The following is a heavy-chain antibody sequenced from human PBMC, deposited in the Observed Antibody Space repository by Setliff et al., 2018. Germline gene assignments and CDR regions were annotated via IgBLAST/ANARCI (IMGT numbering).Heavy chain of an antibody. D-gene: IGHD3-9*01. CDR3: AGVDVLTASPF. J-gene: IGHJ4*02. CDR1: ANTFIAYY. V-gene: IGHV1-2*02. CDR2: INPNSAGT. Sequence: ASVKVSCKASANTFIAYYIHWVRQAPGQGLEWMGWINPNSAGTNYAQKFQGRVTMAWDASITTAYLDLSRLTSDATASYYCAGVDVLTASPFWGLGTRVTVSS.